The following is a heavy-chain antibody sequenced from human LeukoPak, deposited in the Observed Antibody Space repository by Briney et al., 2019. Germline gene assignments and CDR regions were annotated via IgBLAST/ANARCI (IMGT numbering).Heavy chain of an antibody. D-gene: IGHD3-22*01. CDR2: TYYRSKWYN. V-gene: IGHV6-1*01. CDR3: ARDSCSYDSSGYEEYYFDY. Sequence: SQTLSLTCAISGDSVSSNSAAWNWIRQSPSRGLEWLGRTYYRSKWYNDYEVSVKSRITIIPDTSKNQFSLQMNSVTPEDTAVYYCARDSCSYDSSGYEEYYFDYWGQGTLVTVSS. CDR1: GDSVSSNSAA. J-gene: IGHJ4*02.